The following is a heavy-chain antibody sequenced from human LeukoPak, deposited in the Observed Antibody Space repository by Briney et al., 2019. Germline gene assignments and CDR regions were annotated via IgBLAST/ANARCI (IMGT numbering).Heavy chain of an antibody. Sequence: GGSLRLSCAASGFTFSSYAMHWVRQAPGKGLEWVAVISYDGSNKYYADSVKGRFTISRDNSKNTLYLQMNSLRAEDTAVYYCARDFVEQQLDSYYYYYYMDVWGKGTTVTVSS. J-gene: IGHJ6*03. CDR1: GFTFSSYA. CDR3: ARDFVEQQLDSYYYYYYMDV. CDR2: ISYDGSNK. V-gene: IGHV3-30*01. D-gene: IGHD6-13*01.